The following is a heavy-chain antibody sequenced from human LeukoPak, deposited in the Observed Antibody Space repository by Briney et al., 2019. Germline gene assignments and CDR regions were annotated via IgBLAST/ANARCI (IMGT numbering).Heavy chain of an antibody. J-gene: IGHJ6*02. CDR1: GFTFSSYA. D-gene: IGHD3-10*01. V-gene: IGHV3-23*01. Sequence: GGSLRLSCAASGFTFSSYAMSWVRQAPEKGLEWVSAISGSGGSTYYADSVKGRFTISRDNSKNTLYLQMNSLRAEDTAVYYCAKDRGFTVLGYGMDVWGQGTTVTVSS. CDR3: AKDRGFTVLGYGMDV. CDR2: ISGSGGST.